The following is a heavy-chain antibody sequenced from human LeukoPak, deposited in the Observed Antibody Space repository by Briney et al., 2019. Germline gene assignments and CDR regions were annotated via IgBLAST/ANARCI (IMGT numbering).Heavy chain of an antibody. D-gene: IGHD2-15*01. CDR2: ISSSGSTI. CDR3: ARACSGGSCYSRGRSFDY. V-gene: IGHV3-48*03. Sequence: GGSLRLSCAASGFTSSSYEMNWVRQAPGKGLEGVSYISSSGSTIYYADSVKGRFTISRDNAKNSLYLQMNSLRAEDTAVYYCARACSGGSCYSRGRSFDYWGQGTLVTVSS. CDR1: GFTSSSYE. J-gene: IGHJ4*02.